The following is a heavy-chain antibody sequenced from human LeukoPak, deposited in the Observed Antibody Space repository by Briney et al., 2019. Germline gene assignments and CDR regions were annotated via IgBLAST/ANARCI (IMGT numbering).Heavy chain of an antibody. V-gene: IGHV3-30*02. J-gene: IGHJ6*03. CDR1: GFTFSSYG. Sequence: GGSLRLSCAASGFTFSSYGMHWVRQAPGKGLEWVAFIRYDGSNKYYADSVKGRFTISRDNSKNTLYLQMNSLRAEDTAVYYCAKGPGGEYHDYYYYMDVWGKGTTVTVSS. CDR3: AKGPGGEYHDYYYYMDV. D-gene: IGHD3-10*01. CDR2: IRYDGSNK.